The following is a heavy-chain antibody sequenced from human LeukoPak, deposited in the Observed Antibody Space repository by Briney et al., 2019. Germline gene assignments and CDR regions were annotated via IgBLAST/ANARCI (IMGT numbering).Heavy chain of an antibody. J-gene: IGHJ2*01. CDR3: ARDTGWYFDL. CDR2: ITGDGSST. CDR1: GFTFSSYA. D-gene: IGHD4-17*01. V-gene: IGHV3-74*01. Sequence: GGSLRLSCAASGFTFSSYAMHWVRQPPGKGLVWVSRITGDGSSTTYADSVKGRFTISRDNAKNTLYLQMISLRAEDTAVYYCARDTGWYFDLWGRGTLVTVSS.